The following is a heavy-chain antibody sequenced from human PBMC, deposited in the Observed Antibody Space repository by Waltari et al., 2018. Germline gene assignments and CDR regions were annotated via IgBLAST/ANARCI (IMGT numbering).Heavy chain of an antibody. Sequence: VQLVESGGGVVQPGRSLRLSCAASGFTFSSYAMHWVRQAPGKGLEWVAVISYDGSNKYYADSVKGRFTISRDNSKNTLYLQMNSLRAEDTAVYYCARSTYCSSTSCYQEYFDLWGRGTLVTVSS. V-gene: IGHV3-30-3*01. J-gene: IGHJ2*01. D-gene: IGHD2-2*01. CDR1: GFTFSSYA. CDR3: ARSTYCSSTSCYQEYFDL. CDR2: ISYDGSNK.